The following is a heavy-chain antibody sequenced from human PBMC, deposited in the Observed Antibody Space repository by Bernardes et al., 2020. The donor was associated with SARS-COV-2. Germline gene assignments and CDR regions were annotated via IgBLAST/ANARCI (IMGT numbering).Heavy chain of an antibody. CDR3: ARTRTTISTTGIPVDY. Sequence: SETLSLTCTVSGGSISAYYLSWFRQPPGKGLEWIGYLYYTGSTNYNPSLQSRVTISVDTSITTAYMELSWLGSDDTAIYYCARTRTTISTTGIPVDYWGQGTLVTVSS. J-gene: IGHJ4*02. D-gene: IGHD2-21*02. CDR2: LYYTGST. V-gene: IGHV4-59*01. CDR1: GGSISAYY.